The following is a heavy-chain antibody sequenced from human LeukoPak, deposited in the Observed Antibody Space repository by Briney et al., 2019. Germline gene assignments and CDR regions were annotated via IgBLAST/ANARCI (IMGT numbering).Heavy chain of an antibody. V-gene: IGHV3-33*06. CDR2: IWYDGSNK. CDR1: GFTFSSYG. CDR3: AKDYYGSGSYYKFDY. D-gene: IGHD3-10*01. J-gene: IGHJ4*02. Sequence: PGGSLRLSCAASGFTFSSYGVHWVRQAPGKGLEWVAVIWYDGSNKYYADSVKGRFTISRDNSKNTLYLQMNSLRAEDTAVYYCAKDYYGSGSYYKFDYWGQGTLVTVSS.